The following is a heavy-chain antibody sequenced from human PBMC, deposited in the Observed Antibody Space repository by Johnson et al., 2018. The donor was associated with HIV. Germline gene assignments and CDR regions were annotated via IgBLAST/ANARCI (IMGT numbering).Heavy chain of an antibody. CDR1: GFTFSNHA. D-gene: IGHD6-13*01. CDR3: ARGRGSSWLVGNDSFDF. J-gene: IGHJ3*01. Sequence: QVQLVESGGGVVQPGRSLRLSCAASGFTFSNHAMHWVRQAPGKGLEWVAVISYDGSNKDYADSVKGRFTLSRDVSKNTLYLQMNTLRLEDTAVYFCARGRGSSWLVGNDSFDFWGQGTMVTVSS. CDR2: ISYDGSNK. V-gene: IGHV3-30*04.